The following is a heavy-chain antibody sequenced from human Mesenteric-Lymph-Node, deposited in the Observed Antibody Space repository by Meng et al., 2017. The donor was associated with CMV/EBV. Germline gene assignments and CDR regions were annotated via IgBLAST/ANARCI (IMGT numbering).Heavy chain of an antibody. Sequence: SETLSLTCTVSGVSISSSNYYWGWIRQPPGKGLEWIGSMYYSGSRYYNPSLKSRVTISSDTSKNQFSLKLSSVIAADTAIYYCARDNGYSSSWIRPRWFDPWGQGTLVTVSS. D-gene: IGHD6-13*01. CDR1: GVSISSSNYY. V-gene: IGHV4-39*07. J-gene: IGHJ5*02. CDR3: ARDNGYSSSWIRPRWFDP. CDR2: MYYSGSR.